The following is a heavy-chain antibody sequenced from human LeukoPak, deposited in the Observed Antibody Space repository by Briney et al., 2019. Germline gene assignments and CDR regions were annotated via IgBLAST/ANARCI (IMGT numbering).Heavy chain of an antibody. J-gene: IGHJ4*02. Sequence: GGSPRLSCATSGFSFSTYEMNWVRQAPGKGLEWVSYISTTGRTTFYGDSVQGRFTMSRDDANNSVYLQMNSLRADDTAVYYCAGKPRDGYNDGRFDFWGQGTLVTVSS. CDR3: AGKPRDGYNDGRFDF. V-gene: IGHV3-48*03. CDR2: ISTTGRTT. CDR1: GFSFSTYE. D-gene: IGHD5-24*01.